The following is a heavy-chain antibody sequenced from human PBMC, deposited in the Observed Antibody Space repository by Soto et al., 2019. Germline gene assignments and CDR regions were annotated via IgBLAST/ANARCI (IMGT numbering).Heavy chain of an antibody. Sequence: GGSLRLSCAASGFTFSDYYMSWIRQAPGKGLEWVSYISSSGSTIYYADSVKGRFTISRDNAKNSLYLQMNSLRAEDTAVYYCARLYYDFWSGYYDIWGQGTMVTVSS. CDR1: GFTFSDYY. CDR3: ARLYYDFWSGYYDI. J-gene: IGHJ3*02. CDR2: ISSSGSTI. V-gene: IGHV3-11*01. D-gene: IGHD3-3*01.